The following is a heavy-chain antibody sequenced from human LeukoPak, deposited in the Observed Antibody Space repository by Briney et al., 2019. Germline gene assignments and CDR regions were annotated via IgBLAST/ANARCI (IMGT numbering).Heavy chain of an antibody. CDR1: GFTFSSYW. Sequence: GGSLRLSCAASGFTFSSYWMHWVRQAPGKGLVWVSRINSDGSSTSYADSVKGRFTISRDNAKNTLYLQMNSLRAEDTAVYYCRVAMTSGEYYFDYWGQGTLVTVSS. J-gene: IGHJ4*02. CDR2: INSDGSST. CDR3: RVAMTSGEYYFDY. V-gene: IGHV3-74*01. D-gene: IGHD2-15*01.